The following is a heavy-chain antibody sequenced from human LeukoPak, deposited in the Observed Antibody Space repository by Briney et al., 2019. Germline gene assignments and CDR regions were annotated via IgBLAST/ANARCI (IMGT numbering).Heavy chain of an antibody. CDR1: GYSISSGYY. D-gene: IGHD5-12*01. V-gene: IGHV4-61*01. Sequence: SETLSLTCTVSGYSISSGYYWGWIRQPPGKGLEWIGYIYYSGSTNYNPSLKNRVTISLDTSKNQFSLNLSSVTAADTAVYYCARAQENTGYEYYYYYMDVWGKGTTVTVSS. J-gene: IGHJ6*03. CDR3: ARAQENTGYEYYYYYMDV. CDR2: IYYSGST.